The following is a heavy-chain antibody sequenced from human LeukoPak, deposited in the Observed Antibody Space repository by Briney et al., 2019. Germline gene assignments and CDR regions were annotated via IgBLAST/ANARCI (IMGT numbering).Heavy chain of an antibody. Sequence: GGSLRLSCAASGFSFSSSAMHWVRQAPGKGLEWVAFIRYDGSDKYYADSVKGRFTISRDNSKNTLYLQVDSLRTEDTAVYYCAKDLGTSPTPRGYFDYWGQGTLVTVSS. CDR3: AKDLGTSPTPRGYFDY. D-gene: IGHD7-27*01. V-gene: IGHV3-30*02. J-gene: IGHJ4*02. CDR2: IRYDGSDK. CDR1: GFSFSSSA.